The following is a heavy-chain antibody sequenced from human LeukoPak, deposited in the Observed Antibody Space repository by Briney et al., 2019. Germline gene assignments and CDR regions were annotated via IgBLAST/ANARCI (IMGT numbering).Heavy chain of an antibody. V-gene: IGHV5-10-1*01. CDR2: IDPSDSYT. Sequence: GESLRISCKGSGYSFTSYWISWVRQMPGKGLEWMGRIDPSDSYTNYSPSFQGHVTISADKSISTAYLQWSSLKALDTAMYYCARSLYSSGVPSYGMDVWGQGTTVTVSS. CDR1: GYSFTSYW. CDR3: ARSLYSSGVPSYGMDV. J-gene: IGHJ6*02. D-gene: IGHD6-19*01.